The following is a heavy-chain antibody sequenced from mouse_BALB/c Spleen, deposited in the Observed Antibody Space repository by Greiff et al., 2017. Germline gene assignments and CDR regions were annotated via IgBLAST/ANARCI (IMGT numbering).Heavy chain of an antibody. J-gene: IGHJ4*01. CDR3: ARHGPGYYAMDY. D-gene: IGHD1-2*01. CDR2: INPDSSTI. CDR1: GFDFSRYW. V-gene: IGHV4-1*02. Sequence: EVQRVESGGGLVQPGGSLKLSCAASGFDFSRYWMSWVRQAPGKGLEWIGEINPDSSTINYTPSLKDKFIISRDNAKNTLYLQMSKVRSEDTALYYCARHGPGYYAMDYWGQGTSVTVSS.